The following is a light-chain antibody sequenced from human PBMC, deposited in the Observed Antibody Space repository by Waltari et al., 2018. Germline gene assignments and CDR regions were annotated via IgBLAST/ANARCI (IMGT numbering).Light chain of an antibody. CDR1: SGSVSSPSY. CDR2: KGI. Sequence: QTVVTQEPSLSVSPGGTVTITSALSSGSVSSPSYPTWYQQTPGQPPRTLVYKGISRSSGVPDRFSGSILGNTAALTITGAQADDESDYYCSMYMGSGVWVFGGGTKLTV. CDR3: SMYMGSGVWV. V-gene: IGLV8-61*01. J-gene: IGLJ3*02.